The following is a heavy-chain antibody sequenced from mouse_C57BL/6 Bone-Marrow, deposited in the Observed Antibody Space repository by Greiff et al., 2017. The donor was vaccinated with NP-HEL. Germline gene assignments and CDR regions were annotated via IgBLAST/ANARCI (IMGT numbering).Heavy chain of an antibody. CDR3: TYGNYYYAMDY. D-gene: IGHD2-1*01. Sequence: EVQLQQSGTVLARPGASVKMSCKTSGYTFTSYWMHWVKQRPGQGLEWIGAIYPGNSDTSYNQKFKGKAKLTAVTSASTAYMELSSLTTEYSAVYYCTYGNYYYAMDYWGQGTSVTVSS. V-gene: IGHV1-5*01. CDR1: GYTFTSYW. J-gene: IGHJ4*01. CDR2: IYPGNSDT.